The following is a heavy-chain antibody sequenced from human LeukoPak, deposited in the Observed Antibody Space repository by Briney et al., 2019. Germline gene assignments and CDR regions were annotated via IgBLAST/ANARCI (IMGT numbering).Heavy chain of an antibody. Sequence: SQTLSLTCTVSGYSISSGYYWGWIRQPPGKGLEWIGSIYHSGSTYYNPSLKSRVTISVDTSKNQFSLKLSSVTAADTAVYYCARDPYYDILTGALGAFDIWGQGTMVTVSS. CDR2: IYHSGST. J-gene: IGHJ3*02. CDR3: ARDPYYDILTGALGAFDI. D-gene: IGHD3-9*01. CDR1: GYSISSGYY. V-gene: IGHV4-38-2*02.